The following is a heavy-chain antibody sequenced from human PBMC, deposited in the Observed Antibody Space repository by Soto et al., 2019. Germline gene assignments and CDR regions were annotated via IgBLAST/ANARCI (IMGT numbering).Heavy chain of an antibody. D-gene: IGHD3-22*01. CDR1: GGSISSGGYY. J-gene: IGHJ1*01. CDR3: AFYDSSGYYRHFQH. V-gene: IGHV4-31*03. Sequence: SETLSLTCTVSGGSISSGGYYWSWIRQHPGKGLEWIGYIYYSGSTYYNPSLKSRVTISVDTSKNQFSLKLSSVTAADTAVYYCAFYDSSGYYRHFQHWGQGTLVTVS. CDR2: IYYSGST.